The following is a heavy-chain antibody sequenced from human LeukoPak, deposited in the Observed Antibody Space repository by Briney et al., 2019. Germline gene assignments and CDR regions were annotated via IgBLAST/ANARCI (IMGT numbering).Heavy chain of an antibody. V-gene: IGHV1-2*02. CDR2: INTNSGGT. D-gene: IGHD6-6*01. Sequence: GASVKVSCKASRYTFTGYYMHWVRQAPGQRLEWMGWINTNSGGTNYAQKFQGRVTMTSDTSISTAYMELSRLRSDDTAVYYCGRVRDSPARYWFDPWGQGTLVTVSS. J-gene: IGHJ5*02. CDR1: RYTFTGYY. CDR3: GRVRDSPARYWFDP.